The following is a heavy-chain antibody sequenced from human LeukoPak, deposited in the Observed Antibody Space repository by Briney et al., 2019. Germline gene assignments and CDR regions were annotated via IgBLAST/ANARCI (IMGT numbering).Heavy chain of an antibody. CDR2: INAGNGNT. Sequence: XXXQXLXWXGWINAGNGNTKYSQKFQGRVTITRDTSASTAYMELSSLRSEDTAVYYCARSAVAARPRYFDYWGQGTLVTVSS. D-gene: IGHD6-6*01. CDR3: ARSAVAARPRYFDY. V-gene: IGHV1-3*01. J-gene: IGHJ4*02.